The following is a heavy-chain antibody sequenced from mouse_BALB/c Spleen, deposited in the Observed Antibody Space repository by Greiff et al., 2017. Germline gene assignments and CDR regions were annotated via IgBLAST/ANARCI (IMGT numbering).Heavy chain of an antibody. J-gene: IGHJ4*01. CDR3: NAGGYAMED. V-gene: IGHV14-4*02. Sequence: VQLQQSGAELVRSGASVKLSCTASGFNIKDYYMHWVKQRPEQGLEWIGWIDPENGDTEYAPKFQGKATMTADTSSNTAYLQLSSLTSEDTAVYYCNAGGYAMEDWGQGTSVTVSS. CDR2: IDPENGDT. CDR1: GFNIKDYY.